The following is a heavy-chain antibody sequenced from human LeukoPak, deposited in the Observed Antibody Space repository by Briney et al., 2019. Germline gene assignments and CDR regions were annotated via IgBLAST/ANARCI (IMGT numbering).Heavy chain of an antibody. V-gene: IGHV3-53*01. Sequence: VGSLSLSRARSVFSVSSNYISWVRPAPRKGVGRVSVIYSGCSKYYADSVQGRFTISRDNSKNTPYLQMNSLRAGDTSVCYFASMGDYYNSSGNHNWGQGTPVTVSS. CDR1: VFSVSSNY. D-gene: IGHD3-22*01. CDR2: IYSGCSK. CDR3: ASMGDYYNSSGNHN. J-gene: IGHJ1*01.